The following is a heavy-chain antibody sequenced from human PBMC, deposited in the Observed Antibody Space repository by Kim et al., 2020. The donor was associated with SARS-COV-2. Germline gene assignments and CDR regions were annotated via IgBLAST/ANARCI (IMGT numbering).Heavy chain of an antibody. CDR1: GGSVSSGSYY. D-gene: IGHD5-12*01. CDR2: IYYSGST. CDR3: ARAMKRGYSNYYYYYGMDV. V-gene: IGHV4-61*01. Sequence: SETLSLTCTVSGGSVSSGSYYWSWIRQPPGKGLEWIGYIYYSGSTNYNPSLKSRVTISVDTSKNKFSLKLSSVTAADTAVYYCARAMKRGYSNYYYYYGMDVWGQGTTVTVSS. J-gene: IGHJ6*02.